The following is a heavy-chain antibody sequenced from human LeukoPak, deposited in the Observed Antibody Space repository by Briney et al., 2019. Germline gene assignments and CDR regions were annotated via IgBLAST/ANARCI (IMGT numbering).Heavy chain of an antibody. CDR1: GFTFSSYT. J-gene: IGHJ4*02. CDR2: IRQGGSVE. V-gene: IGHV3-7*01. Sequence: PGGSLRLSCAASGFTFSSYTMAWVRQAPGKGLECVANIRQGGSVEYCVDSVQGRFTISRDNAKNSLYLQMNSLRAEDTAVYFCARWRRRQSEYDYWGQGTLVTVSS. D-gene: IGHD2/OR15-2a*01. CDR3: ARWRRRQSEYDY.